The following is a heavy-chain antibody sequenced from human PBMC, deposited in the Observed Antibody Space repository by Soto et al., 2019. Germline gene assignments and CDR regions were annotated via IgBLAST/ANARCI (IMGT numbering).Heavy chain of an antibody. CDR2: IVPILGVP. J-gene: IGHJ4*02. D-gene: IGHD3-10*01. CDR1: GGTFSSYT. CDR3: ARDRYADGSGGTIDY. Sequence: QVQLVQSGAEVKKPGSSVKVSCKASGGTFSSYTVSWVRQAPGQGLEWMGRIVPILGVPNYAQRFQGRVTITADKGTNTAYMELSSLRSEDTAVYYCARDRYADGSGGTIDYWGQGTLVTVSS. V-gene: IGHV1-69*08.